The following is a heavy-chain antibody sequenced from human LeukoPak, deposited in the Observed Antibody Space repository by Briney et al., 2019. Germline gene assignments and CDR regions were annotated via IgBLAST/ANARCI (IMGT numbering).Heavy chain of an antibody. CDR1: GFTFSSYS. D-gene: IGHD5-18*01. J-gene: IGHJ4*02. V-gene: IGHV3-21*01. Sequence: GGSLRLSCAASGFTFSSYSMNWVRQAPGKGLEWVSSISSASTYIYYADSVKGRFTISRDNAKNSLYLQMNSLRAEDTAMYYCARLVWDTTMADGDIDSWGQGTLLIVSS. CDR3: ARLVWDTTMADGDIDS. CDR2: ISSASTYI.